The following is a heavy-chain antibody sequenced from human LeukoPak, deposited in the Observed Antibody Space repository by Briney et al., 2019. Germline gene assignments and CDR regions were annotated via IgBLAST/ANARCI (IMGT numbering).Heavy chain of an antibody. J-gene: IGHJ4*02. CDR1: GFTFSDFA. CDR2: ISASGGST. V-gene: IGHV3-23*01. Sequence: GGSLRLSCAASGFTFSDFAMSWVRQAPGKGLECVSVISASGGSTYSADSVKARFTIARDNSRATVYLQMNSLRADDAAVYYCAKGHSDYGTGFDLWGQGTPVTVSS. CDR3: AKGHSDYGTGFDL. D-gene: IGHD4-17*01.